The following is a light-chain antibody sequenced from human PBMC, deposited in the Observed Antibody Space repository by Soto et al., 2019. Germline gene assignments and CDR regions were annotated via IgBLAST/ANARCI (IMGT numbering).Light chain of an antibody. Sequence: EIVLTQSPGTLSLSPGESATLSCRASQSVSRNSLAWYQQKPGQAPRLLIYGASTRATGIPDRFSGSGSGTDFTLTISRLEPEDFAVYYCQQYGSSLGAFGPGTKVDIK. CDR3: QQYGSSLGA. J-gene: IGKJ3*01. V-gene: IGKV3-20*01. CDR1: QSVSRNS. CDR2: GAS.